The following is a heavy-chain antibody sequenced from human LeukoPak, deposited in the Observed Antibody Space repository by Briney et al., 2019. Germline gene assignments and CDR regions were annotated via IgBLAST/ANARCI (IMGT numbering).Heavy chain of an antibody. D-gene: IGHD6-13*01. CDR1: GYTFTSYG. Sequence: ASVKVSCKASGYTFTSYGISWVRQAPGQGLEWMGWISAYNGNTNYAQKPQGRVTMTTDTSTSTAYMELRSLRSDDTAVYYCARSGTSYSSSWYRLDYWGQGTLVTVSS. CDR3: ARSGTSYSSSWYRLDY. J-gene: IGHJ4*02. CDR2: ISAYNGNT. V-gene: IGHV1-18*01.